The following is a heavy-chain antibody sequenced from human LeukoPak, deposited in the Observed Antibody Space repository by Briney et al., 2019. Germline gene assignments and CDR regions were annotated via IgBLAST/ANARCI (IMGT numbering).Heavy chain of an antibody. CDR1: GYTFTSFY. CDR2: INPSGGSA. CDR3: AREMSGLAARLVGPDY. J-gene: IGHJ4*02. D-gene: IGHD6-6*01. V-gene: IGHV1-46*01. Sequence: GASVKVSCKASGYTFTSFYMHWVRQAPGPGLEWMGIINPSGGSANYAQKFQGRVTMTRDMSTSTVYMELSSLKSEDTAVYYCAREMSGLAARLVGPDYWGQGTLVTVSS.